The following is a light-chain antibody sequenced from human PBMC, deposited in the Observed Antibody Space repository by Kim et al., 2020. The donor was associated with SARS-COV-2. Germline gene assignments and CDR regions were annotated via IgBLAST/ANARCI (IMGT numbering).Light chain of an antibody. Sequence: DVLMTQSPLSLPVTLGQPASISCRSSQSLVYSDGNTYLNWFQQRPGQSPRRLIYEVSKRYSGVPDRFGGTGSGTDFTLRISRVEAEDFGVYYCMQGTHWPPTFGGGTQVDIK. CDR3: MQGTHWPPT. CDR2: EVS. V-gene: IGKV2-30*01. CDR1: QSLVYSDGNTY. J-gene: IGKJ4*01.